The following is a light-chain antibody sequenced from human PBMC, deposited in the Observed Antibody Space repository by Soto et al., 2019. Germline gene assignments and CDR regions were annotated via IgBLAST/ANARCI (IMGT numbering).Light chain of an antibody. J-gene: IGKJ3*01. CDR2: GAS. V-gene: IGKV3-15*01. CDR1: QSVSSN. CDR3: QQYNNWPPGEVT. Sequence: EIVMTQSPATLSVSPGERAILSCRASQSVSSNLAWYQQKPGQAPRLLIYGASTRATGIPARFSGSGSGTEFTLTISSLQSEDFAVYYCQQYNNWPPGEVTFGPGTKVDIK.